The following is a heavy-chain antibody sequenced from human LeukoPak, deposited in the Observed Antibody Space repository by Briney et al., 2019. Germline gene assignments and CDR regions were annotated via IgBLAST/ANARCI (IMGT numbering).Heavy chain of an antibody. CDR2: IKQDGSEK. Sequence: GGSLRLSCAASGFTFSSYWMNWVRQAPGKGLEWVARIKQDGSEKHYVDSVKGRFTISRDNAKNSLYMQMNSLRAEDTAVYSCARGGWTFDNWGQGTLVTVSS. CDR3: ARGGWTFDN. CDR1: GFTFSSYW. V-gene: IGHV3-7*01. J-gene: IGHJ4*02. D-gene: IGHD3/OR15-3a*01.